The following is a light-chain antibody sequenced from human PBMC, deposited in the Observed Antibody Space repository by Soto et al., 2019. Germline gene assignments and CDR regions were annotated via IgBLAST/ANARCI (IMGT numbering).Light chain of an antibody. CDR1: QALSNY. CDR3: HQLSRYPLP. CDR2: SAS. Sequence: DIQLTQSPSVLSASVGDTVTISCRASQALSNYLAWYQQKPGKAPDLLIYSASTLQSGSPSRFSGSGSETEFSLTIRALQPEDFATYHCHQLSRYPLPFGGGTKVDIK. J-gene: IGKJ4*01. V-gene: IGKV1-9*01.